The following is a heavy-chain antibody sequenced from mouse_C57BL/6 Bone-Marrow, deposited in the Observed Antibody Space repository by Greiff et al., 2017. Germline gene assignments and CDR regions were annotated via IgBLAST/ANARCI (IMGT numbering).Heavy chain of an antibody. J-gene: IGHJ3*01. V-gene: IGHV1-82*01. CDR2: ISPGDGDT. CDR3: ARGGYDAWFAY. D-gene: IGHD2-2*01. CDR1: GFAFSSSW. Sequence: VQLQQSGPELVKPGASVKISCKASGFAFSSSWMNWVKQRPGKGLAWIGRISPGDGDTNYNGKFKGKATLTADKSSSTAYMQLSSLTTEDSAVYCCARGGYDAWFAYGGQGTLVTVSA.